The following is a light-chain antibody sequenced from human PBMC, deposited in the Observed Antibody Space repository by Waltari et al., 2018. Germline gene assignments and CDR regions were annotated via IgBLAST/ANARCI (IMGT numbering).Light chain of an antibody. CDR3: HQRSDWPYT. Sequence: EVVMTQSPATLSLYPGERATPSCRASQSVSSYLGWYQQKPGQSPRLLIYHVSNRATGIPARFSGSGSGTDFTLTISSLEPEDFAVYYCHQRSDWPYTFGQGTKLEIK. CDR1: QSVSSY. V-gene: IGKV3-11*01. CDR2: HVS. J-gene: IGKJ2*01.